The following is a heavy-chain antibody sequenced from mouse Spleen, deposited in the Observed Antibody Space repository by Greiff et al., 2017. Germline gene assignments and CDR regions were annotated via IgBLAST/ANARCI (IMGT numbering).Heavy chain of an antibody. Sequence: EVHLVESGGGLVKPGGSLKLSCAASGFTFSSYAMSWVRQTPEKRLEWVATISSGGSYTYYPDSVKGRFTISRDNAKNTLYLQMSSLRSEDTAMYYCARRDWGFAYWGQGTLVTVSA. J-gene: IGHJ3*01. CDR3: ARRDWGFAY. V-gene: IGHV5-9-3*01. D-gene: IGHD4-1*01. CDR1: GFTFSSYA. CDR2: ISSGGSYT.